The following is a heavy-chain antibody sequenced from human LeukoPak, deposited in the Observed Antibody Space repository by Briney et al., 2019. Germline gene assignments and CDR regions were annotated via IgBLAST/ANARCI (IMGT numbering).Heavy chain of an antibody. CDR2: IYHSGST. Sequence: SQTLSLTCNVSGGSISSGGYSWSWIRQPPGKGLEWIGYIYHSGSTYYNPSLKSRVTISVDRSKNQFSLKLSSVTAADTAVYYCARAICGSTSCPGWFDPWGQGTLVTVSS. J-gene: IGHJ5*02. CDR1: GGSISSGGYS. CDR3: ARAICGSTSCPGWFDP. D-gene: IGHD2-2*01. V-gene: IGHV4-30-2*01.